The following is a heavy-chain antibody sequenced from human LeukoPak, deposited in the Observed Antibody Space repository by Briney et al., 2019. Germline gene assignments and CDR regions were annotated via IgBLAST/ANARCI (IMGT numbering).Heavy chain of an antibody. Sequence: GGSLRLSCAASGFSFDTYAMHWVRQAPGKGLEWVANIKQDGSEKYYVDSVMGRFTIYRDNAKNSLYLQMNSLRAEDTAVYYCASSGSYGYGMDVWGKGTTVSVSS. D-gene: IGHD3-10*01. CDR1: GFSFDTYA. V-gene: IGHV3-7*03. CDR3: ASSGSYGYGMDV. CDR2: IKQDGSEK. J-gene: IGHJ6*04.